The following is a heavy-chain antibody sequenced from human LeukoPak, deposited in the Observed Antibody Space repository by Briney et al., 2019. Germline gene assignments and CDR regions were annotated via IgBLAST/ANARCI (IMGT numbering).Heavy chain of an antibody. J-gene: IGHJ4*02. CDR3: ATDQRYAFDY. CDR1: GFSFTDYH. Sequence: PGGSLRLSCATSGFSFTDYHMNWVRQAPGKGREWISNIRTTAEGAKYAYYADPVQGRVTISRDDGKNTLYLHMNSLRDDDTAVYYCATDQRYAFDYWGQGILVTVSS. D-gene: IGHD3-9*01. V-gene: IGHV3-48*02. CDR2: IRTTAEGAKYA.